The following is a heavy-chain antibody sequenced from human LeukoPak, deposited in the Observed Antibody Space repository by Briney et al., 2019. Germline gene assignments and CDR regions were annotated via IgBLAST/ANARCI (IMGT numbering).Heavy chain of an antibody. V-gene: IGHV3-30-3*01. D-gene: IGHD3-22*01. CDR2: ISYDGSNK. CDR1: GFTFSSYA. CDR3: ARDYYDSSGYYGY. J-gene: IGHJ4*02. Sequence: GRSLRLSCAASGFTFSSYAMHWVRQAPGKGLEWVAVISYDGSNKYYADSVKGRFTISRDNSKNTLYLQMNSLRAEDTAVYYCARDYYDSSGYYGYWGQGTLVTVSS.